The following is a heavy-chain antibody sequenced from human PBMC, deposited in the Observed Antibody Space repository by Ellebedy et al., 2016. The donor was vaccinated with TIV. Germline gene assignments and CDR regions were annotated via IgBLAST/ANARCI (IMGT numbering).Heavy chain of an antibody. D-gene: IGHD4-17*01. CDR2: IYYSGSI. Sequence: SETLSLTCTVSGGSISSYYLTWIRQPPGKGLEWIGYIYYSGSINYNPSLKSRVSISGEVSKNHFSLKLSSVTAADTAVYYCARAKGYGDYFDSWGQGTLVTVSS. J-gene: IGHJ4*02. V-gene: IGHV4-59*01. CDR3: ARAKGYGDYFDS. CDR1: GGSISSYY.